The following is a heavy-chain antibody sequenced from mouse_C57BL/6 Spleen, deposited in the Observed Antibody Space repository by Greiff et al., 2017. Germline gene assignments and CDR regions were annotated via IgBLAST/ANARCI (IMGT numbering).Heavy chain of an antibody. CDR2: IDPNSGGT. J-gene: IGHJ1*03. CDR3: ARNPKIITVGYFDV. CDR1: GYTFTSYW. D-gene: IGHD1-1*01. Sequence: QVQLQQSGAELVKPGASVKLSCKASGYTFTSYWMHWVKQRPGRGLEWIGRIDPNSGGTKYNEKFKSKATLTVDKSSSTAYMQLSSLTSEDSAVYYCARNPKIITVGYFDVWGTGTTVTVSS. V-gene: IGHV1-72*01.